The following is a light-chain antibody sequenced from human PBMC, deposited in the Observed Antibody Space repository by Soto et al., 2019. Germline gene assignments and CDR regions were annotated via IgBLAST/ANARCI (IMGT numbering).Light chain of an antibody. J-gene: IGKJ1*01. Sequence: EIVMTQSPATLSVSPGERATLSCRASQSVSSHLAWYQHKPGQPPRLLLYVASIRLSGIPARFSGSGSGTEFTLTINRLQSEDFAVYYCQQYDNRPGTFGQGTKVEIK. CDR1: QSVSSH. CDR2: VAS. CDR3: QQYDNRPGT. V-gene: IGKV3-15*01.